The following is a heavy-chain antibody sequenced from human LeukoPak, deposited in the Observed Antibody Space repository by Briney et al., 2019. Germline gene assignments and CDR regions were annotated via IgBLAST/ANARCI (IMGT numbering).Heavy chain of an antibody. CDR2: ISYDGGNK. CDR3: ARDRSGGIDY. D-gene: IGHD3-16*01. Sequence: PGRSLRLSCAASGFTFSSYAMHWVRQAPGKGLEWVTVISYDGGNKYYADSVKGRFTISRDNSKNTLYLQMNSLRAEDTAVYYCARDRSGGIDYWGQGTLVTVSS. CDR1: GFTFSSYA. J-gene: IGHJ4*02. V-gene: IGHV3-30-3*01.